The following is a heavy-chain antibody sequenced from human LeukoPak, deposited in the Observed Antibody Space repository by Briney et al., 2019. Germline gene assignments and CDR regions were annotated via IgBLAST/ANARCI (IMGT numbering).Heavy chain of an antibody. D-gene: IGHD4-17*01. CDR1: GFTVNTYD. V-gene: IGHV3-48*01. Sequence: QTGGSLRLSCAASGFTVNTYDMHWVRQAPGEGPEWIAYFGISGTIYYADPVRGRFTISRDNAKNSLFLQMNSLRVDDTAIYYCAGYGVYPYWGQGTPVTVSS. CDR2: FGISGTI. CDR3: AGYGVYPY. J-gene: IGHJ4*02.